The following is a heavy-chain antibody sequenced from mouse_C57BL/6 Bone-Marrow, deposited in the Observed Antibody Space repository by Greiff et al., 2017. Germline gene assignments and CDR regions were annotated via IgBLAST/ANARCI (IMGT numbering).Heavy chain of an antibody. J-gene: IGHJ3*01. V-gene: IGHV1-64*01. D-gene: IGHD2-12*01. Sequence: VQLQQPGAELVKPGASVKLSCKASGYTFTSYWMHWVKQRPGQGLEWIGMIHPNSGSTNYNEKFKGKATLTVDKSSSTAYMQLSSLTSEDSAVYYCAREGTIVTTRGAWFAYGGQGTLVTVSA. CDR2: IHPNSGST. CDR3: AREGTIVTTRGAWFAY. CDR1: GYTFTSYW.